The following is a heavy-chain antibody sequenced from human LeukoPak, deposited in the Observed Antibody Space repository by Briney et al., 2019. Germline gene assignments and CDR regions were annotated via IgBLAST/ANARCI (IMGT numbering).Heavy chain of an antibody. CDR3: ARGSTVERCFDY. Sequence: SGPTLVKPTQTLTLTCTFSGFSLSTSGLAVGWIRQPPGQALEWLALISWNGDKHYSPSLKSRLTITKDTSKHQVVLTMTNMDPVDTATYYCARGSTVERCFDYWGQGTLVTVSS. J-gene: IGHJ4*02. CDR1: GFSLSTSGLA. D-gene: IGHD4-23*01. CDR2: ISWNGDK. V-gene: IGHV2-5*01.